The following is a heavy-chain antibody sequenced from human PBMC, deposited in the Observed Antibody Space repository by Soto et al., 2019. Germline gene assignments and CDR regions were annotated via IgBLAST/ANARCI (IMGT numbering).Heavy chain of an antibody. CDR3: AHRPETGDVDTATATIDY. D-gene: IGHD5-18*01. V-gene: IGHV2-5*02. CDR1: GFSLSTSGVG. CDR2: IYWDDDK. Sequence: QITLKESGPTLVKPTQTLTLTCTFSGFSLSTSGVGVGWIRQPPGKALEGLALIYWDDDKRYSPSLKSRLTITRATSKDQVAHTKTKMDPVYTATYYCAHRPETGDVDTATATIDYWGQGTLVTVSS. J-gene: IGHJ4*02.